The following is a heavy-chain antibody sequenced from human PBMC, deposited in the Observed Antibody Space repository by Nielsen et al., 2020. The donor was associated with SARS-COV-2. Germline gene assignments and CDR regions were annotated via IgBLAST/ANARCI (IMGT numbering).Heavy chain of an antibody. Sequence: GESLKISCAASGFTFGNPWMNWVRQAPGKGLEWVGRIKSKVDGGTTDYAGPVKGRFTISRDDSKNTLYLQMNSLKTEDTAVYYCTTGGITMVRGVMQYWGQGTLVTVSP. CDR2: IKSKVDGGTT. V-gene: IGHV3-15*01. CDR3: TTGGITMVRGVMQY. CDR1: GFTFGNPW. J-gene: IGHJ1*01. D-gene: IGHD3-10*01.